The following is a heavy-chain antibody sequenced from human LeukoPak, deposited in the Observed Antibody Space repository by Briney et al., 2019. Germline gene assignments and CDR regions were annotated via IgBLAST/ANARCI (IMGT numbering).Heavy chain of an antibody. D-gene: IGHD1-1*01. Sequence: SETLSLTCTVSGDSISENNHYWGWIRQPPGKGLEWIGTIYYSGSTYYNPSLKSRVTISVDTSANQFSLKLSSVTAPDTAVYYCARHEDRNWYFDHWGQGTLVTVSS. CDR2: IYYSGST. J-gene: IGHJ4*02. CDR1: GDSISENNHY. V-gene: IGHV4-39*01. CDR3: ARHEDRNWYFDH.